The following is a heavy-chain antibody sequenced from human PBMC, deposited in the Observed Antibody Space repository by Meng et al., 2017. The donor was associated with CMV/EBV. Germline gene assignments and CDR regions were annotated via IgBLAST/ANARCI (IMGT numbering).Heavy chain of an antibody. J-gene: IGHJ6*02. V-gene: IGHV3-11*04. CDR1: GFTFSDYY. D-gene: IGHD2-2*02. CDR3: ARGSYCSSTSCYKTGYYGMDV. CDR2: ITSGGRTT. Sequence: SLKISCAASGFTFSDYYMSWLRQAPGKGLEYISYITSGGRTTFYADSVKGRFTISRDNSKNTLYLQMNSLRAEDTAVYYCARGSYCSSTSCYKTGYYGMDVWGQGTTVTVSS.